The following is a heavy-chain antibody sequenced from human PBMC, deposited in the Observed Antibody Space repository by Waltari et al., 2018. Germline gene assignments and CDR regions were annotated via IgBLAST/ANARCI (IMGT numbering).Heavy chain of an antibody. J-gene: IGHJ4*02. CDR3: ASDSSGYNFPFDY. V-gene: IGHV4-59*01. CDR2: VYYSGST. Sequence: HLQESGPGLVKTSEPLSLTCTVPGGSMRSYHWSWIRQAPGKGLEWIGYVYYSGSTDYNPSLKSRVTMSVDSSKSQFSLNLTSVTAADTAVYYCASDSSGYNFPFDYWGQGILVTVSS. CDR1: GGSMRSYH. D-gene: IGHD3-22*01.